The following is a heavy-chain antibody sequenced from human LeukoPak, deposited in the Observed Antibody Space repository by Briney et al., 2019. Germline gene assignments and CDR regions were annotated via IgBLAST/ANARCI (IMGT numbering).Heavy chain of an antibody. CDR3: ARSIQYDY. D-gene: IGHD4-11*01. CDR2: ISVYNGYT. V-gene: IGHV1-18*01. J-gene: IGHJ4*02. CDR1: GYSFISYD. Sequence: GASVKVSCKASGYSFISYDISWVRQAPGQGLEWMGWISVYNGYTNYAQKLQGRVTMTTDTSTSTAYMELRSLRSDDTAVYYCARSIQYDYWGQGTLVTVSS.